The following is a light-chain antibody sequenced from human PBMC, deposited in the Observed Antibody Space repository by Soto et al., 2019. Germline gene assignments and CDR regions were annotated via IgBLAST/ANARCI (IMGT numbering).Light chain of an antibody. CDR1: ERLSSVY. V-gene: IGKV3-20*01. Sequence: EIVLTQSPGTLSLSPGERATLSCRASERLSSVYLAWYQQRPGQPPRLLIYGASNRATGIPDRFSGSGSGTDSTLIINRLEPEDVAIYYCQQYGGSPRITFGQGTRLEIK. J-gene: IGKJ5*01. CDR2: GAS. CDR3: QQYGGSPRIT.